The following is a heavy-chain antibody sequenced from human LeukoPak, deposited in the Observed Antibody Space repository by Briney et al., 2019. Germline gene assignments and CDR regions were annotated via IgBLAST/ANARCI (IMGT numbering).Heavy chain of an antibody. V-gene: IGHV1-69*13. CDR1: GGAFSTYA. CDR2: IIPIFGTV. J-gene: IGHJ4*02. D-gene: IGHD1-26*01. CDR3: ARDRLTVGVPDY. Sequence: GASVKVSCKASGGAFSTYAISWVRQAPGQGLEWMGVIIPIFGTVNYAQEFRGRVTITADESTSTAYMDLSSLRSEDTAVYYCARDRLTVGVPDYWGQGTLVTVSS.